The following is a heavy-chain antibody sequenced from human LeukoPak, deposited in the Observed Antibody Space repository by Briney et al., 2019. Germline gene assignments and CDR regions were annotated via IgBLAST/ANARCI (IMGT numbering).Heavy chain of an antibody. CDR2: INHSGST. J-gene: IGHJ2*01. Sequence: KSSETLSLTCAVYGGSFSGYYWSWIRQPPGKGLEWIGEINHSGSTNYNPSLKSRVTISVDTSKNQFSLKLSSVTAADTAVYYCARGLVVRRAVAGATFDLWGRGTLVTVSS. V-gene: IGHV4-34*01. D-gene: IGHD6-19*01. CDR3: ARGLVVRRAVAGATFDL. CDR1: GGSFSGYY.